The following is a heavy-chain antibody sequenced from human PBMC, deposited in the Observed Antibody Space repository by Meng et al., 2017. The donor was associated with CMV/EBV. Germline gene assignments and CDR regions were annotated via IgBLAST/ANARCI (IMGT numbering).Heavy chain of an antibody. Sequence: ETLSLTCAASGFTFSSYGMHWVRQAPGKGLEWVSVIYSGGSTYYADSVKGRFTISRDNSKNTVYLQMNSLRAEDTAVFYCARGVDTAPLGMDIWGQGTTVTVSS. CDR1: GFTFSSYG. CDR3: ARGVDTAPLGMDI. V-gene: IGHV3-53*01. D-gene: IGHD5-18*01. CDR2: IYSGGST. J-gene: IGHJ6*02.